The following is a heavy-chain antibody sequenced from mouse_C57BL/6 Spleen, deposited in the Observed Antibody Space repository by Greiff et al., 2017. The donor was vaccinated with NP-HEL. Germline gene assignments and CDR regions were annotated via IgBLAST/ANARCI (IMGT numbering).Heavy chain of an antibody. D-gene: IGHD2-4*01. J-gene: IGHJ2*01. Sequence: VQLQQSGPELVKPGASVKISCKASGYSFTDYNMNWVKQSNGKSLEWIGVINPNYGTTSYNQKFKGKATLTVDQSSSTAYMQRNSLTSEDSAVYYCARGGRADYDGRNYFDYWGQGTTLTVSS. CDR1: GYSFTDYN. CDR2: INPNYGTT. CDR3: ARGGRADYDGRNYFDY. V-gene: IGHV1-39*01.